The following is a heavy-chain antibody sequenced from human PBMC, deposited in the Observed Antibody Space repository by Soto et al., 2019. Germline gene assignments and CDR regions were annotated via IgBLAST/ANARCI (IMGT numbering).Heavy chain of an antibody. Sequence: QVQLVQSGAEVKKPGSSVKVSCKAPGGTFSTYAISWVRQAPGQGLEWMGGVIPIFGTPKYAQKLQGRVTITADESTSTGYMELRSLRSDDTAVYYCARSQGGSSSLDIYYYYYYGMDVWGQGTTVTVSS. V-gene: IGHV1-69*01. CDR2: VIPIFGTP. CDR3: ARSQGGSSSLDIYYYYYYGMDV. D-gene: IGHD2-15*01. CDR1: GGTFSTYA. J-gene: IGHJ6*02.